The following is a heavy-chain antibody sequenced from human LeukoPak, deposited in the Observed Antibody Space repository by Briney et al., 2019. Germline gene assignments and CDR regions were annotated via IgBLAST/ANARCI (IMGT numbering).Heavy chain of an antibody. CDR1: GFTFDHYA. Sequence: PGGSLRLSCTASGFTFDHYAMHWVRQAPGKGLELVSLISWDGGSTFYADSVKSRFTISRDNSKNSLYLQMNSLRPEDTALYYCAKDIKPVVFASPGVWGKGTTVTVSS. CDR2: ISWDGGST. J-gene: IGHJ6*04. V-gene: IGHV3-43D*03. D-gene: IGHD2-2*01. CDR3: AKDIKPVVFASPGV.